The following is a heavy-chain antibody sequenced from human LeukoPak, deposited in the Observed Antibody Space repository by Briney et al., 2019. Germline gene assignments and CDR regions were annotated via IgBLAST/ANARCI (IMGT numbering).Heavy chain of an antibody. J-gene: IGHJ4*02. D-gene: IGHD3-22*01. CDR3: ARATYYYDSSGYPADFDY. Sequence: GGSLRLSCAASGFTFSSYSMNWVRQAPGKGLEWVSYISSGRSTIYYADCVKGRFTISRDNAKNSLYLQMNSLRAEDTAVYYCARATYYYDSSGYPADFDYWGQGTLVTVSS. CDR2: ISSGRSTI. V-gene: IGHV3-48*01. CDR1: GFTFSSYS.